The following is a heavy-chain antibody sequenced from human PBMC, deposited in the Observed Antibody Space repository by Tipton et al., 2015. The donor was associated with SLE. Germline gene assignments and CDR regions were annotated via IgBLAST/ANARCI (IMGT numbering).Heavy chain of an antibody. D-gene: IGHD3-3*01. J-gene: IGHJ4*02. Sequence: TLSLTCAVYGGSFSGYYWSWIRQPPGKGLEWIGEINHSGSTNCNPSLKSRVTISLDTSKNQFSLKLSSVTAADTAVYYCARRGYDFWSGHFDYWGQGTLVTVSS. CDR1: GGSFSGYY. CDR3: ARRGYDFWSGHFDY. V-gene: IGHV4-34*01. CDR2: INHSGST.